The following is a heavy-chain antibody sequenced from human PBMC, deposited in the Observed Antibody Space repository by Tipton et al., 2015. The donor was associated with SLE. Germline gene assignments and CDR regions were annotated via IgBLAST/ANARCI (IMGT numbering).Heavy chain of an antibody. CDR1: GGSISSGGYY. D-gene: IGHD2-2*01. CDR3: ARGKYCSSTSCLWENWFDP. J-gene: IGHJ5*02. V-gene: IGHV4-31*02. CDR2: IYYSGST. Sequence: LRLSCTVSGGSISSGGYYWSWIRQHPGKGLEWIGYIYYSGSTYYNPSLKSRVTISVDTSKNQFSLKLSSVTAADTAVYYCARGKYCSSTSCLWENWFDPWGQGTLVTVSS.